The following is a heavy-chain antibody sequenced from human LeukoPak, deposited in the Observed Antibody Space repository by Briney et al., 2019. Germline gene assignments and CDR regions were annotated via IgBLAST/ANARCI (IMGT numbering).Heavy chain of an antibody. D-gene: IGHD6-19*01. CDR3: AKDNEYSSGVDY. J-gene: IGHJ4*02. CDR1: GFTFSRYA. Sequence: GGSLRLSCAASGFTFSRYAMSWVRQAPGKGLEWVSGISSSGGSTYYADSVKGRFTISRDNSKNTLFLQMNSLRAEDTALYYCAKDNEYSSGVDYWGQGTLVTVSS. CDR2: ISSSGGST. V-gene: IGHV3-23*01.